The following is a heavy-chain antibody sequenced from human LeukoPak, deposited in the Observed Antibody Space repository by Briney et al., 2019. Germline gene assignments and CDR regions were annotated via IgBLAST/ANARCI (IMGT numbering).Heavy chain of an antibody. CDR1: GVSISSSNSY. Sequence: PSEILSLTCTVSGVSISSSNSYWGWIRQPPGKGLEWIGSIYYTGNTYYNASLKSRVTISIDTSKNQISLRLTSVTATDTAMYYCARQTGSGLFTLPGGQGTLVTVSS. CDR3: ARQTGSGLFTLP. CDR2: IYYTGNT. J-gene: IGHJ4*02. V-gene: IGHV4-39*01. D-gene: IGHD3/OR15-3a*01.